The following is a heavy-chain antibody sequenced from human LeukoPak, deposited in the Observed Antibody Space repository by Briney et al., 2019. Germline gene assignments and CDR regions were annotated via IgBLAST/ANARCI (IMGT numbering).Heavy chain of an antibody. D-gene: IGHD3-22*01. V-gene: IGHV3-48*03. CDR3: TRDRYYYDSSGHPYYFDY. Sequence: SGGSLRLSCAASGFTFSSYEMNWVRQAPGKGLEWVSYISSSGSIIYYADSVKGRFIISGDNAKNSLYLQMNSLRAEDTAVYYCTRDRYYYDSSGHPYYFDYWGQGTLVTVSS. CDR2: ISSSGSII. J-gene: IGHJ4*02. CDR1: GFTFSSYE.